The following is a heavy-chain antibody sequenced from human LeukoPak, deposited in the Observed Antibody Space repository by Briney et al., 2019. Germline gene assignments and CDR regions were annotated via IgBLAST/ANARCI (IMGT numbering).Heavy chain of an antibody. CDR1: GFTFSSYD. D-gene: IGHD3-10*01. CDR2: ISGSSSYI. CDR3: ARGEYGSGSYHIDY. J-gene: IGHJ4*02. Sequence: GGSLRLSCAASGFTFSSYDMHWVRQAPGKGLEWVSFISGSSSYIYYADSVKGRFTISRDNAKNSLYLQMNSLRAEDTAVYYCARGEYGSGSYHIDYWGQGTLVTVSS. V-gene: IGHV3-21*01.